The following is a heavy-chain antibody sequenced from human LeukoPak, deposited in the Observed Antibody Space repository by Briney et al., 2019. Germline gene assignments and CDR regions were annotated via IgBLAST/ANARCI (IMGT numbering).Heavy chain of an antibody. CDR1: GFTFSSYG. J-gene: IGHJ6*02. D-gene: IGHD5-12*01. CDR2: TWSDGSNK. V-gene: IGHV3-33*01. Sequence: GGSLRLSCAASGFTFSSYGMHWVRQPPGRGRGWVASTWSDGSNKYYADSVKGRFTISRDNSKNTLYLQMNSLRAEDTAAYYCARGGKSAFYYGKDVWGQGTTVTVSS. CDR3: ARGGKSAFYYGKDV.